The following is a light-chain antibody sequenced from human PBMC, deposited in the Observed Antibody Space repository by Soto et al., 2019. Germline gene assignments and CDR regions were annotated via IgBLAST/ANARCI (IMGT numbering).Light chain of an antibody. CDR2: GAS. V-gene: IGKV3-15*01. CDR3: QQYNNGPSIT. CDR1: QSVSST. J-gene: IGKJ5*01. Sequence: EIVMTQSPATLSVSPGERATLSCRASQSVSSTLAWYQQKPGQPPRLLIYGASTRATGVPARFSGSGSGKEFTLTISSLQSEDFAVYYCQQYNNGPSITFGQGTRLEIK.